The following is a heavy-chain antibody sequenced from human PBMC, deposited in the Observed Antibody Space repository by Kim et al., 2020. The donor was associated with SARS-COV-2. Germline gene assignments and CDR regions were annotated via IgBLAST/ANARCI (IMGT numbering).Heavy chain of an antibody. V-gene: IGHV3-11*01. J-gene: IGHJ5*02. CDR2: ISNSGSEI. CDR1: GFIFSDYY. D-gene: IGHD6-13*01. CDR3: VREDSSKDYGLFDP. Sequence: GGSLRLSCAASGFIFSDYYMSWVRQAPGKGLEWVSYISNSGSEIYYADSVKGRFTISRDNAQNSLYLQMNSLRAEDTAVYYCVREDSSKDYGLFDPWGQGTLVTVSS.